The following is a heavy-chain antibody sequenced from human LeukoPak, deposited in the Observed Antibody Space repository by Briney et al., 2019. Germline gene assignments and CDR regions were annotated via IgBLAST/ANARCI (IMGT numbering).Heavy chain of an antibody. V-gene: IGHV4-31*03. Sequence: SQTLSLTCTVSGGSISSGGYYWSWIRQHPGKGLEWIGYIYYSGSTNYNPSLKSRVTISVDTSKNQFSLNLSSVTAADTAVYYCARVSMVRGAPDYYFDYWGQGTLVTVSS. D-gene: IGHD3-10*01. J-gene: IGHJ4*02. CDR3: ARVSMVRGAPDYYFDY. CDR1: GGSISSGGYY. CDR2: IYYSGST.